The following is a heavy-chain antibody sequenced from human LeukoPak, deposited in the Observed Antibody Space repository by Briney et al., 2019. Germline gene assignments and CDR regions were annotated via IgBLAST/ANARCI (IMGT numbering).Heavy chain of an antibody. Sequence: GGSLRLSCAASGFTFSGNWMTWVRQAPGKGLEWVAFIRYDGSNKYYADSVKGRFTISRDNSKNTLYLQMNSLRVEDTAVYYCAKARGYYYDSSGYPDYWGQGTLVTVSS. CDR2: IRYDGSNK. CDR1: GFTFSGNW. V-gene: IGHV3-30*02. J-gene: IGHJ4*02. CDR3: AKARGYYYDSSGYPDY. D-gene: IGHD3-22*01.